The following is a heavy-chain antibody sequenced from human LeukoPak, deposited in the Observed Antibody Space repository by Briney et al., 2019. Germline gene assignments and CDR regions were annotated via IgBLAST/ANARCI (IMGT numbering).Heavy chain of an antibody. Sequence: PGGSLRLSCAASGFTFSSYGMHWVRQAPGKGLEWVAVISYDGSNKYYADSVKGRFTISRDNARNTLYLQMNSLSADDTAVYYCTRDIGGRSAYWGQGALVTVSS. J-gene: IGHJ4*02. CDR1: GFTFSSYG. CDR3: TRDIGGRSAY. CDR2: ISYDGSNK. D-gene: IGHD3-16*01. V-gene: IGHV3-30*03.